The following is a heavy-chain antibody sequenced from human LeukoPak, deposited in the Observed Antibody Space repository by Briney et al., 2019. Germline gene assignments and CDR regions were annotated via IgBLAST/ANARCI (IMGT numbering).Heavy chain of an antibody. CDR2: IRGDGSAT. CDR3: AKGDAYYYMDV. J-gene: IGHJ6*03. Sequence: GGSLRLSCAASGFIFDDYAMLWVRQAPGKGLEWVSLIRGDGSATYYADSVKGRFTISRDNSKNSLYLQMNSLRTEDTALYYCAKGDAYYYMDVWGKGTTVTVSS. V-gene: IGHV3-43*02. CDR1: GFIFDDYA.